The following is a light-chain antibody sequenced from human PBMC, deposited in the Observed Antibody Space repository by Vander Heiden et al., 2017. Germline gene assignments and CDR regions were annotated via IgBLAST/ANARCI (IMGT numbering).Light chain of an antibody. V-gene: IGKV1-33*01. J-gene: IGKJ2*01. Sequence: DIQMTQSPSSLSVSVGDRVTITCQASQDISNYLNWYQQKPGKAPKLLIYGASNLETGVPSRFSGSGSGTDFTFTISSLQPEDIATYYCQQYDNLTYTFGRGTKLEIK. CDR1: QDISNY. CDR3: QQYDNLTYT. CDR2: GAS.